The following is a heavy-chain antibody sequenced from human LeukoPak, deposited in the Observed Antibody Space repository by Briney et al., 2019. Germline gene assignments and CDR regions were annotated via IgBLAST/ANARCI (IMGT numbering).Heavy chain of an antibody. CDR1: GFTFSSYE. Sequence: GGSLRLSCAASGFTFSSYEMNWVRQAPGKGLEWVSYISSSGSTIYYADSVKGRFTISRDNAKNSLYLQMNSLRAEDTAVYYCARDSHGSGSYYNDYWGQGTLVTVSS. D-gene: IGHD3-10*01. V-gene: IGHV3-48*03. J-gene: IGHJ4*02. CDR2: ISSSGSTI. CDR3: ARDSHGSGSYYNDY.